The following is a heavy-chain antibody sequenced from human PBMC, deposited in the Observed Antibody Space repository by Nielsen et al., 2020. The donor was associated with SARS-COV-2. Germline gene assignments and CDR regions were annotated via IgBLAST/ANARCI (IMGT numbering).Heavy chain of an antibody. V-gene: IGHV6-1*01. D-gene: IGHD3-10*01. CDR1: GDSVSSNSAA. CDR3: ARARITMVRGVITYYYYYMDV. CDR2: TYYRSKWYN. J-gene: IGHJ6*03. Sequence: SQTLSLTCAISGDSVSSNSAAWNWIRQSPSRGLEWLGRTYYRSKWYNDYAVSVKSRITINPDTSKNQFSLQLNSVTPEDTAVYYCARARITMVRGVITYYYYYMDVWGKGTTVTVSS.